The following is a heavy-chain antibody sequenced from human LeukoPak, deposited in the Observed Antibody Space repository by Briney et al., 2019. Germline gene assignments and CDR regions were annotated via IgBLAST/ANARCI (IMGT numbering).Heavy chain of an antibody. CDR2: ISRGGDTT. Sequence: PGASLRLSSAVSGFTFDSYAMSWVRQAPGKGLEWVSVISRGGDTTYYADSVKGRFTISRDNSKNTVYLQMNSLRAEDTAVYYCAKETGPFSYWGQGTLVTVSS. J-gene: IGHJ4*02. D-gene: IGHD7-27*01. CDR1: GFTFDSYA. CDR3: AKETGPFSY. V-gene: IGHV3-23*01.